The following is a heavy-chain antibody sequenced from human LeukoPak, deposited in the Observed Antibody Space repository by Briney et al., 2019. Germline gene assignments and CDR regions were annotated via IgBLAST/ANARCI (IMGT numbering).Heavy chain of an antibody. Sequence: PSETLSLTCTVSGGSISSYYWSWIRQPPGKGLEWIGYIYYSGSTNYNPSLKSRVTISVDTSKNQFSLELSSVTAADTAVYYCARSVGATMVYDYWGQGTLVTASS. CDR3: ARSVGATMVYDY. V-gene: IGHV4-59*01. D-gene: IGHD1-26*01. CDR2: IYYSGST. CDR1: GGSISSYY. J-gene: IGHJ4*02.